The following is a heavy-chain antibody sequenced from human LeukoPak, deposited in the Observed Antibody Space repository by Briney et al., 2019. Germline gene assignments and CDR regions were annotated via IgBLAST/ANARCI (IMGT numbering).Heavy chain of an antibody. CDR3: ARVYRPGLVADGFDY. CDR2: ISAYNGNT. Sequence: ASVKVSCKASGYTFTSYGISWVRQAPGQGLEWMGWISAYNGNTNYTQKLQDRVTMTTDTSTSTAYMELRSLRSDDTAVYYCARVYRPGLVADGFDYWGQGTLVTVSS. CDR1: GYTFTSYG. D-gene: IGHD2-15*01. V-gene: IGHV1-18*01. J-gene: IGHJ4*02.